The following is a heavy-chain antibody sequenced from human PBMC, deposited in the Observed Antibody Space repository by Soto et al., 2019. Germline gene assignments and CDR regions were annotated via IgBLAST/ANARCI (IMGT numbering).Heavy chain of an antibody. J-gene: IGHJ4*02. CDR1: GGSFSGYY. CDR3: ASRDPGTSVDY. CDR2: IYRTGST. V-gene: IGHV4-34*01. Sequence: SETLSLTCAVYGGSFSGYYWSWIRQPPGKGLEWIGEIYRTGSTNYNPSLKSRVTISLDKSENQFSLKVTSLTAADTAVYYCASRDPGTSVDYWGQGTLVTVSS. D-gene: IGHD1-7*01.